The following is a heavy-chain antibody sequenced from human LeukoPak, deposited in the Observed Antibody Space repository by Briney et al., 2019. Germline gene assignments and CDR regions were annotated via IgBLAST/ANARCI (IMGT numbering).Heavy chain of an antibody. J-gene: IGHJ4*02. CDR3: AKDLGEVYYYDSSGYYY. CDR1: GFSFGSYA. Sequence: PGGSLRLSCAASGFSFGSYAMSWVRRAPGKGLEWVSAMSGSGGSTYYADSVKGRFTISRDNSKNTLYLQMNSLRAEDTAVYYCAKDLGEVYYYDSSGYYYWGQGTLVTVSS. V-gene: IGHV3-23*01. D-gene: IGHD3-22*01. CDR2: MSGSGGST.